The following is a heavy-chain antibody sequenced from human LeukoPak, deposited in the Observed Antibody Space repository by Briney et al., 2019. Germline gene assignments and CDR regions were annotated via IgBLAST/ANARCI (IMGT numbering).Heavy chain of an antibody. CDR1: GFTFSGSA. J-gene: IGHJ4*02. V-gene: IGHV3-73*01. D-gene: IGHD3-22*01. CDR3: TGLIDYDSSGPIL. Sequence: GGSLRLSCGASGFTFSGSAIHWVRQASGKGLEWVGRIRSEPKSYATAYAASVKGRFTISRDDSKNTAYLQMNTLKPEDTAVYYCTGLIDYDSSGPILWGQGTLVTVSS. CDR2: IRSEPKSYAT.